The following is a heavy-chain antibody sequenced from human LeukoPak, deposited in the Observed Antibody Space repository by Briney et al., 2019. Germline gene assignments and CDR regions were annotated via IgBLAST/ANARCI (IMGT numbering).Heavy chain of an antibody. V-gene: IGHV3-33*01. CDR3: ARNPHGGPGGDYFDY. J-gene: IGHJ4*02. CDR1: GFTFSSYG. CDR2: IWYVGSNK. D-gene: IGHD4-23*01. Sequence: GRSLRLSCAASGFTFSSYGMHWVRQAPGKGLEWVAVIWYVGSNKYYADSVKGRFTISRDNSKNTLYLQMNSLRAEDTAVYYCARNPHGGPGGDYFDYWGQGTLVTVSS.